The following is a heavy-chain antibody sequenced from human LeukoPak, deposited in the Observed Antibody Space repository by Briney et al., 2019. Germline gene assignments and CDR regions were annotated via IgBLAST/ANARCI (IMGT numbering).Heavy chain of an antibody. CDR2: IKQDGSEK. Sequence: GGSLRLSCEASGFNFDTYWMSWVRQAPGKGLEWAANIKQDGSEKYYVDSVRGRFTISRDNAKKSLYLELTSVRAADTAVYFCARGGEHFFDRWGEGTLVIVSS. CDR3: ARGGEHFFDR. J-gene: IGHJ5*02. D-gene: IGHD4-17*01. V-gene: IGHV3-7*01. CDR1: GFNFDTYW.